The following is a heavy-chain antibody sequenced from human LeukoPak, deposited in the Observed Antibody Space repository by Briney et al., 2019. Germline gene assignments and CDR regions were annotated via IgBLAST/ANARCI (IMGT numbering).Heavy chain of an antibody. V-gene: IGHV1-18*03. Sequence: ASVKVSCKASGYTFTSYGISWVRQAPGQGLEWMGWISAYNGNTNYAQKLQGRVTMTTDTSTSTAYMELRSLRSDDMAVYYCAVTFWSGYYYDYWGQGTLVTVSS. CDR1: GYTFTSYG. CDR3: AVTFWSGYYYDY. CDR2: ISAYNGNT. D-gene: IGHD3-3*01. J-gene: IGHJ4*02.